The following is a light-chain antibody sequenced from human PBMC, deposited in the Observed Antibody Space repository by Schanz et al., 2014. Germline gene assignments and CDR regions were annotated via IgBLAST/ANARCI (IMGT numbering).Light chain of an antibody. CDR2: DVS. V-gene: IGLV2-11*01. CDR1: SSDVGGHNY. Sequence: QSVLTQPASVSGSPGQSVTISCAGTSSDVGGHNYVSWYQQHPGKAPKLIIYDVSVRPSGVPDRFSGSKSVNTASLTISGLQAEDEADYYCCSYAGKYTWVFGGGTKLTVL. CDR3: CSYAGKYTWV. J-gene: IGLJ3*02.